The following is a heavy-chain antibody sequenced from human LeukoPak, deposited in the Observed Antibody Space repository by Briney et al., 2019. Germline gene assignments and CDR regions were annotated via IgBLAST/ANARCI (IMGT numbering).Heavy chain of an antibody. D-gene: IGHD5-24*01. J-gene: IGHJ4*02. CDR2: INPNSGGT. Sequence: ASVKVSCKASGYTITGYYMHWVRQAPGQGLEWMGWINPNSGGTNYAQKFQGRVTMTRDTSISTAYMELSRLRSDDTAVYYCARETPRRGETRDGYRWGQGTLVTVSS. CDR1: GYTITGYY. V-gene: IGHV1-2*02. CDR3: ARETPRRGETRDGYR.